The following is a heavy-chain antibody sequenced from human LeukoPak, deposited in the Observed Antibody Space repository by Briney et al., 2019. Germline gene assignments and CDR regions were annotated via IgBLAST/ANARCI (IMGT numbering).Heavy chain of an antibody. D-gene: IGHD2-21*01. CDR2: IKQDGSEK. CDR3: ARSIVVSYFDAFDI. CDR1: GFTFSSYW. Sequence: PGGSLRLSCAASGFTFSSYWMSWVRQAPGKGLEWVANIKQDGSEKYYVDSVKGRFTISRDNAKNSLYLQMNSLRAEDTALYYCARSIVVSYFDAFDIWGQGTMVTVSS. V-gene: IGHV3-7*03. J-gene: IGHJ3*02.